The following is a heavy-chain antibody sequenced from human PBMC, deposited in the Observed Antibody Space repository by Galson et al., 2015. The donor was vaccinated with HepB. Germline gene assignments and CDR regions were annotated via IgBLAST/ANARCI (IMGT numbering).Heavy chain of an antibody. V-gene: IGHV4-4*07. CDR2: IYTSGST. D-gene: IGHD6-19*01. CDR3: AREGLQWLVDDAFEI. CDR1: GGSISSYY. J-gene: IGHJ3*02. Sequence: SETLSLTCTVSGGSISSYYWSWIRQPAGKGLEWIGRIYTSGSTNYDPSLKSRVTMSVDTSKNQFSLKLSSVTAADTAVYYCAREGLQWLVDDAFEIWGQGTMVTVSS.